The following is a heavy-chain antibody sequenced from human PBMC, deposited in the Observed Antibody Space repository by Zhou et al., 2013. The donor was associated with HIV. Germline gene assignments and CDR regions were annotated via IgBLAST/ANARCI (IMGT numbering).Heavy chain of an antibody. D-gene: IGHD1-1*01. CDR3: ARDLLPTSHWTDSYYYGMDV. J-gene: IGHJ6*02. V-gene: IGHV1-8*01. CDR1: GYTFTSYD. CDR2: MNPNSGNT. Sequence: QVQVVQSGPEMKKPGASVKVSCKASGYTFTSYDINWVRQATGQGLEWMGWMNPNSGNTGYAQKFQGRVTMTRNTSISTAYMELSSLRSEDTAVYFCARDLLPTSHWTDSYYYGMDVWGQGTTVTVSS.